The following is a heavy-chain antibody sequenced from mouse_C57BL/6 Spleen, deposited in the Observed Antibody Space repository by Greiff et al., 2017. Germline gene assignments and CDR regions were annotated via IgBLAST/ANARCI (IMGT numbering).Heavy chain of an antibody. CDR3: ARKSNLPYYYAMDY. CDR1: GYTFTDYN. Sequence: EVQLQQSGPELVKPGASVKIPCKASGYTFTDYNMDWVKQSHGQSLEWIGDINPNNGGTIYNQKFKGKATLTVDKSSSTAYIELRSLTSEDTSVYYCARKSNLPYYYAMDYWVQGTSVTVSS. V-gene: IGHV1-18*01. J-gene: IGHJ4*01. CDR2: INPNNGGT. D-gene: IGHD2-5*01.